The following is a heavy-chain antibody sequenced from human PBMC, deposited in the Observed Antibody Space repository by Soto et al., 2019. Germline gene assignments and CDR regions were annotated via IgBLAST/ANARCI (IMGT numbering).Heavy chain of an antibody. CDR3: ARGHSTDCSNGVCSFFYNHEMDV. V-gene: IGHV1-2*04. D-gene: IGHD2-8*01. CDR1: GYSFTDYH. Sequence: AASVKVSCKASGYSFTDYHIHWVRQAPGQGLEWLGRINPKSGGTSTAQKFQGWVTMTRDRSISTVYMELTRLRSDDTAVYFCARGHSTDCSNGVCSFFYNHEMDVWGQGTTVTVYS. CDR2: INPKSGGT. J-gene: IGHJ6*02.